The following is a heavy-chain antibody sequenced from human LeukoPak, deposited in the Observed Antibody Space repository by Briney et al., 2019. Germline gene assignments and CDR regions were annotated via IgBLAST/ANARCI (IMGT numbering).Heavy chain of an antibody. V-gene: IGHV3-53*01. CDR1: GFTVSSNY. CDR2: IYSGGST. Sequence: GGSLRLSCAASGFTVSSNYMSWVRQAPGKGLEWVSVIYSGGSTYYADSVKGRFTISRDNSKNTLYLQMNSLRAEDTAVYYCAREATSYWYFDLWGRGTLVTVSS. J-gene: IGHJ2*01. CDR3: AREATSYWYFDL. D-gene: IGHD1-1*01.